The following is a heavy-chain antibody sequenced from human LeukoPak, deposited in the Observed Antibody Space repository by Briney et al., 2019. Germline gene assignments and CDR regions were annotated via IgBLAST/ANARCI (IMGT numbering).Heavy chain of an antibody. Sequence: SETLSLTCTVSGGSISSYYWSWIRQPPGKGLEWIGYIYYSGSTNYNPSLKSRVTISVDTSKNQFSLKLSSVTAADTAVYYCARDMDFLDAFDIWGQGTMVTVSS. CDR1: GGSISSYY. J-gene: IGHJ3*02. CDR2: IYYSGST. D-gene: IGHD3-10*01. V-gene: IGHV4-59*12. CDR3: ARDMDFLDAFDI.